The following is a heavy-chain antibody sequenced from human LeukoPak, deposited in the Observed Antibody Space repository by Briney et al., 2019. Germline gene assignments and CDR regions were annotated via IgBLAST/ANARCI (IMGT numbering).Heavy chain of an antibody. V-gene: IGHV3-30*03. Sequence: PGGSLRLSCAASGFTFRTYDLHWVRQAPGKGLEWVAVISYDGSNKYYADSVKGRFTISRDNSKNTLCLQMNSLRAEDTAVYYCARDGYSYALDYWGQGTLVTVSS. D-gene: IGHD5-18*01. J-gene: IGHJ4*02. CDR3: ARDGYSYALDY. CDR1: GFTFRTYD. CDR2: ISYDGSNK.